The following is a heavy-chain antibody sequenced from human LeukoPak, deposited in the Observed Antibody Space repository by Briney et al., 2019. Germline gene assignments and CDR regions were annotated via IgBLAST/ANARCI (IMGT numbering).Heavy chain of an antibody. CDR3: ARHLRLWQNWFDP. Sequence: GESLKISCKGSGYSFTNYWIGWVRQMPGKGPEWMGIIYPGNSDTRYSPSFQGQVTISADKSISTAYLQWSSLKASDTAMYYCARHLRLWQNWFDPWGQGTLVTVSS. CDR2: IYPGNSDT. V-gene: IGHV5-51*01. D-gene: IGHD5-18*01. J-gene: IGHJ5*02. CDR1: GYSFTNYW.